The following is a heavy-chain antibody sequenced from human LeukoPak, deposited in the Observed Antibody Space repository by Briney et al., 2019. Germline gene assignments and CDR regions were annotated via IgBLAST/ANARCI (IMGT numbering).Heavy chain of an antibody. CDR1: GFTFSTYS. CDR2: ISTGSTYI. V-gene: IGHV3-21*01. J-gene: IGHJ5*02. D-gene: IGHD6-19*01. CDR3: ARTRDSSGCFDL. Sequence: GGPLRLSCSASGFTFSTYSMNWVRQAPGKGLEWVSSISTGSTYIFYGDSVKGRFTISRDNAENSLYLQMNSLRAEDTAVYYCARTRDSSGCFDLWGQGTLVTVSS.